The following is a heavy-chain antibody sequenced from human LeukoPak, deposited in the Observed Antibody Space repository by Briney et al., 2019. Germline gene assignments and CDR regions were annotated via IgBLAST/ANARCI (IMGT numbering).Heavy chain of an antibody. CDR1: GASISSYY. Sequence: SETLSLTCTVSGASISSYYWSWIRQPPGKGLEWIGYIYYSGSTNYNPALKSRVTISEDTSKNQISLKLSSVTAADTAVYYCAGVRGYYDSSGYDYWGQGTLVTVSS. CDR2: IYYSGST. J-gene: IGHJ4*02. CDR3: AGVRGYYDSSGYDY. V-gene: IGHV4-59*01. D-gene: IGHD3-22*01.